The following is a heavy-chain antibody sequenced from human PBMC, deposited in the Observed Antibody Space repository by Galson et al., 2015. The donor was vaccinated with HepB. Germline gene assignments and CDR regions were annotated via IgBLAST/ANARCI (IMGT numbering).Heavy chain of an antibody. CDR3: ATVGRRHDHPAS. V-gene: IGHV1-18*04. Sequence: SVKVSCKASGYTFTRYGISWVRQAPGQGLEWMGWISAYNGNTNYAQKLQGRVTMTTDTSTSTAYMELRSLRSDDTAVYYCATVGRRHDHPASWGQGTLVTVSS. CDR2: ISAYNGNT. CDR1: GYTFTRYG. D-gene: IGHD1-1*01. J-gene: IGHJ4*02.